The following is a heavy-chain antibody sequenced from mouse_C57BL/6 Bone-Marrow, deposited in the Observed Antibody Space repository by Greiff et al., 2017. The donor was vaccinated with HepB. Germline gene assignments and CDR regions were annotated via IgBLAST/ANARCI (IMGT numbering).Heavy chain of an antibody. V-gene: IGHV1-61*01. CDR3: ARDWDAFDY. CDR2: IYPSDSET. D-gene: IGHD4-1*01. Sequence: VKLQQSGAELVRPGSSVKLSCKASGYTFTSYWMDWVKQRPGQGLEWIGNIYPSDSETHYNQKFKDKATLTVDKSSSTAYMQLSSLTSEDSAVYYCARDWDAFDYWGQGTTLTVSS. CDR1: GYTFTSYW. J-gene: IGHJ2*01.